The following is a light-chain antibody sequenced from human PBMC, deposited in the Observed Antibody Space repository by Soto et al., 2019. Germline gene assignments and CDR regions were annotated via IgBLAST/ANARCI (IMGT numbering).Light chain of an antibody. V-gene: IGLV2-14*01. CDR3: SSYTASGTRV. J-gene: IGLJ3*02. CDR1: SGDVGGYNY. Sequence: QSALTQPASVSGSPGQSITISCTGTSGDVGGYNYVSWYQQSPGKVPKLIIYAVTNRPSGVSNRFSGSKSGNTASLTISRLQAEDEADYYCSSYTASGTRVFGGGTQPTVL. CDR2: AVT.